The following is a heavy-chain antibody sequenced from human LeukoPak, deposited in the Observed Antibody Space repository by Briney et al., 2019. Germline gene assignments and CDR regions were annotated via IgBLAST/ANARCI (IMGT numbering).Heavy chain of an antibody. Sequence: GGSLRLSFAASGFTFISYWMSWVRQAPGKGLGWVANIKQDGSEKYYVDSVKGRFTISRDNAKNSLYLQMNSLRAEDTAVYYCAREWDYGDYFDYWGQGTLVTVSS. CDR2: IKQDGSEK. CDR1: GFTFISYW. CDR3: AREWDYGDYFDY. D-gene: IGHD4-17*01. V-gene: IGHV3-7*01. J-gene: IGHJ4*02.